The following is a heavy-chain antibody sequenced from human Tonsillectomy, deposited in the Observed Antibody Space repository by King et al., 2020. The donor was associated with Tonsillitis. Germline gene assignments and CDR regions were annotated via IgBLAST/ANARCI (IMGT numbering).Heavy chain of an antibody. J-gene: IGHJ6*03. Sequence: QLQESGPGLVKPSQTLSLTCTVSGGSINRGNYYWSWIRQPPGKGLEWIGNIYYSGSTNYNPSLKSGVTISVDMSKNQVSLKLSSVTAADTAVYYCARGVYDIVVVPAAIRHYYYMDVWGKGTTVTVSS. D-gene: IGHD2-2*02. CDR3: ARGVYDIVVVPAAIRHYYYMDV. CDR1: GGSINRGNYY. V-gene: IGHV4-30-4*01. CDR2: IYYSGST.